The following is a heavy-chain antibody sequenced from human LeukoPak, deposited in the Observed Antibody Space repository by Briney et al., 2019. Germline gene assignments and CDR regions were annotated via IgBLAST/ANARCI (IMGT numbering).Heavy chain of an antibody. D-gene: IGHD2-2*01. J-gene: IGHJ6*03. CDR2: ISAYNGNT. CDR3: ARVFQLTNYYYYYMDV. V-gene: IGHV1-18*01. CDR1: GYTFTSYG. Sequence: GASVKVSCKASGYTFTSYGISWVRQAPGQGLEWMGWISAYNGNTYYAQKLQGRVTMTTDTSTSTAYMELRSLRSDDTAVYYCARVFQLTNYYYYYMDVWGKGTTVTVSS.